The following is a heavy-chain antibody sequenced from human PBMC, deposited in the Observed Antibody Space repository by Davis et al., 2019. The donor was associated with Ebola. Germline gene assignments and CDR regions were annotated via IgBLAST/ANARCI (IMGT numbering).Heavy chain of an antibody. Sequence: GESLKISCTASGFTFGDYYMSWIRQAPGKGLECVSYISSSGNPVYYADSVKGRFTISRDNSKNTLYLQMNSLRAEDTAVYYCAKIPGWTLDYWGQGTLVTVSS. V-gene: IGHV3-11*04. CDR3: AKIPGWTLDY. J-gene: IGHJ4*02. D-gene: IGHD6-19*01. CDR2: ISSSGNPV. CDR1: GFTFGDYY.